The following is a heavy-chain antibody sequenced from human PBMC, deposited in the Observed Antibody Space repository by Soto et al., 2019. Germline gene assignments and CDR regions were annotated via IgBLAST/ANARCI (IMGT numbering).Heavy chain of an antibody. CDR2: IYWVDEK. CDR3: AHRLYASSDDAFEI. CDR1: GFSLTTSGVG. V-gene: IGHV2-5*02. D-gene: IGHD6-6*01. Sequence: QITLKESGPTLVKPTQTLTLTCTFSGFSLTTSGVGVGWIRQPPGKALEWLALIYWVDEKRYSASLRSRLTITKDPSKKQVALTVTNMNPADTGTYYCAHRLYASSDDAFEICGQGTMVYVSS. J-gene: IGHJ3*02.